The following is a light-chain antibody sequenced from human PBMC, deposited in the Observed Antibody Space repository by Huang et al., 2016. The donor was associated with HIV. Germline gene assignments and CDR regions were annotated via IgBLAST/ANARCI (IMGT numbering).Light chain of an antibody. CDR3: QQYNNWPFT. CDR2: GAS. Sequence: EIVMTQSPATLSVSPGESVTLSCRASQSVSSKLAWYQQKPGQAPRLLIYGASTRATGIPARLSGSGSGTDFTLTISSLQSEDFAVYYCQQYNNWPFTFGQGTKVDIK. V-gene: IGKV3-15*01. CDR1: QSVSSK. J-gene: IGKJ2*01.